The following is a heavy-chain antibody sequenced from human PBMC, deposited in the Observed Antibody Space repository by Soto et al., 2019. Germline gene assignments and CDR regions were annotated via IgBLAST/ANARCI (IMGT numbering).Heavy chain of an antibody. CDR3: AKAISSYDFDY. CDR1: GFTFSSYA. D-gene: IGHD5-18*01. V-gene: IGHV3-23*01. CDR2: ISGSGGST. J-gene: IGHJ4*02. Sequence: GSLRLSCAASGFTFSSYAMSWVRQAPGKGLEWVPAISGSGGSTYYADSVKGRFTISRDNSKNTLNLQMNSLRAEDTAVYYCAKAISSYDFDYWGQGTLVTVSS.